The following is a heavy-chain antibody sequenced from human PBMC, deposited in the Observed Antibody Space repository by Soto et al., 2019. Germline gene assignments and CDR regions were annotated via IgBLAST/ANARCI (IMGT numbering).Heavy chain of an antibody. J-gene: IGHJ5*02. Sequence: QVQLVQSGAEVKKPGSPVKVSCKASGGTFSNYAITWVRQAPGQGLEWVGRIIPIFGTTNVAQKFQGRVTITADESTTTANMELSGLRSDDTAVYYCAKDGGADGYFGNWLDPWGQGTLVTVSS. CDR2: IIPIFGTT. V-gene: IGHV1-69*15. CDR3: AKDGGADGYFGNWLDP. D-gene: IGHD5-12*01. CDR1: GGTFSNYA.